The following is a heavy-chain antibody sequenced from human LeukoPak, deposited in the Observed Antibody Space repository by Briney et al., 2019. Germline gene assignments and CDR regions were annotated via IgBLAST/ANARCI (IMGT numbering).Heavy chain of an antibody. CDR2: INHSGST. J-gene: IGHJ4*02. D-gene: IGHD2-2*02. CDR3: ARGPCLWASCYRRFDY. Sequence: SETLSLTCAVYGGSFNGYYWSWIRQPPGKGLEWIGEINHSGSTNYNPSLKSRVTISVDTSKNQFSLKLSSVTAADTAVYYCARGPCLWASCYRRFDYWGQGTLVTVSS. V-gene: IGHV4-34*01. CDR1: GGSFNGYY.